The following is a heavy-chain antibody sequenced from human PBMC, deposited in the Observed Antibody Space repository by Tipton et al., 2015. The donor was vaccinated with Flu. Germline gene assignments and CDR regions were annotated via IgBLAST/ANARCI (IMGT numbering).Heavy chain of an antibody. D-gene: IGHD6-13*01. V-gene: IGHV3-7*01. Sequence: SLRLSCVASGFTLSSYWMSWVRQAPGKGLEWVANIKQDRSEKYYVDSVKGRFIISRDNAKNSLYLQMNSLRSEDTAVYYCARAWAAAGSAWGQGTLVTVSS. J-gene: IGHJ5*02. CDR2: IKQDRSEK. CDR3: ARAWAAAGSA. CDR1: GFTLSSYW.